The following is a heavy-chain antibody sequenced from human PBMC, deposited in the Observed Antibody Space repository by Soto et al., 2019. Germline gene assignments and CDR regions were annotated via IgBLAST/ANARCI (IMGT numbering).Heavy chain of an antibody. CDR1: GFTFSTYE. V-gene: IGHV3-48*03. J-gene: IGHJ4*02. CDR3: VRDTMRASAAASLDY. D-gene: IGHD2-2*01. Sequence: GGSLRLSCAASGFTFSTYEFKWVRQAPGRGLEWISYISVSGNIIKYAESVKGRFTISRDNAENSLHLHMSNLRVDDTALYFCVRDTMRASAAASLDYWGQGTQVTVS. CDR2: ISVSGNII.